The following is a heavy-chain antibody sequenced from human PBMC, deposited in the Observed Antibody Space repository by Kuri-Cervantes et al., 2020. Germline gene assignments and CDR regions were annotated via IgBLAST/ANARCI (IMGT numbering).Heavy chain of an antibody. CDR1: GFTFSSYG. V-gene: IGHV3-7*03. D-gene: IGHD6-19*01. J-gene: IGHJ4*02. CDR3: AKDRRSSGWYGVQYY. Sequence: GGSLRLSCAASGFTFSSYGMHWVRQAPGKGLEWVAGIKQDGSDKYYVDSVKGRFTISRDNAKNSLSLQMNSLRAEDTAVYYCAKDRRSSGWYGVQYYWGQGTLVTVSS. CDR2: IKQDGSDK.